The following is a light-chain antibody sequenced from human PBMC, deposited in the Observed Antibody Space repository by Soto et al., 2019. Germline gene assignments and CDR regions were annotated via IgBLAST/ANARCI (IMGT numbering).Light chain of an antibody. J-gene: IGKJ1*01. Sequence: DIQMTQSPSSLSASGGDRVTITCHASQDISNYLNWYQQNPGKAPRLLIYDASNLETGVPSRFSGSGSGTDFTFTISSLQPEDIATYYCQPYDNLPPWTFGQGTKVDIK. CDR3: QPYDNLPPWT. CDR2: DAS. V-gene: IGKV1-33*01. CDR1: QDISNY.